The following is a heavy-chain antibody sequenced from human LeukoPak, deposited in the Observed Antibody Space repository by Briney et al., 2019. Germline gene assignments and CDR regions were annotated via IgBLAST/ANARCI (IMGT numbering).Heavy chain of an antibody. CDR3: AREREETYGSGSYTFDH. J-gene: IGHJ4*02. CDR1: GYSFTSYA. D-gene: IGHD3-10*01. CDR2: INTNNGNT. Sequence: ASVKVSCKASGYSFTSYAFSWVRQAPGQGLEWMGWINTNNGNTNYVQRLQGRVTMTTDTSTSTAYMELRSLRSDDTAVYYCAREREETYGSGSYTFDHWGQGTLVTVSS. V-gene: IGHV1-18*01.